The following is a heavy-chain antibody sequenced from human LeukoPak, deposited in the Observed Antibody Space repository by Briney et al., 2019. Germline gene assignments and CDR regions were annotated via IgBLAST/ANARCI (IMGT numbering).Heavy chain of an antibody. CDR1: GGSITSYY. V-gene: IGHV4-59*08. CDR2: IYYSGST. Sequence: SEPLSLTCTVSGGSITSYYWSWIRQPPGRGLEWIGYIYYSGSTDHNPSLKSRVTVSVDTSKSQFSLRLTSVTAADTAVYYCARHADYGGYLDYWGQGTLVTVSS. CDR3: ARHADYGGYLDY. D-gene: IGHD4-23*01. J-gene: IGHJ4*02.